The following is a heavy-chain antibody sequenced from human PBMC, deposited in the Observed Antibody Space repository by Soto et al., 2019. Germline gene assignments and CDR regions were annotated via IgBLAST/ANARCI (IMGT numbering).Heavy chain of an antibody. Sequence: QVQLVESGGGVVQPGRSLRLSCAASGFTFSSYAMHWVRQAPGKGLEWVAVISYDGSNKYYADSVKGRFTISRDNSKNTLYLQMNSLRAEDTAVYYCARDSGPGEYDFWSTLDYWGQGTLVTVSS. CDR2: ISYDGSNK. CDR1: GFTFSSYA. D-gene: IGHD3-3*01. J-gene: IGHJ4*02. CDR3: ARDSGPGEYDFWSTLDY. V-gene: IGHV3-30-3*01.